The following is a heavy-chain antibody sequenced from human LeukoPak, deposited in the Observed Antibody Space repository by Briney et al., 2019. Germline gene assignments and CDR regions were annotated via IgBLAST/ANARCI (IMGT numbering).Heavy chain of an antibody. Sequence: PGRSLRLSCAASGFTFGSYGMHWVRQAPGKGLEWVGVISFDGRNKYFGDSVKGRFSISRDNSKNTLSLQMNSLRPEDTAVYYCVKDGHSVTIFDYWGRGTLVTVSS. CDR2: ISFDGRNK. V-gene: IGHV3-30*18. CDR1: GFTFGSYG. CDR3: VKDGHSVTIFDY. J-gene: IGHJ4*02. D-gene: IGHD4-17*01.